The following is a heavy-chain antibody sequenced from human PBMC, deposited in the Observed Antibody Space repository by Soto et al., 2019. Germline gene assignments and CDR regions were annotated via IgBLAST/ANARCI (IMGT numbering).Heavy chain of an antibody. J-gene: IGHJ6*02. Sequence: QVQLVQSGAEVKKPGSSVKVSCKASGGTFSSYAISWVRQAPGQGLEWMGGIIPIFGTANYAQKFQGRVTITADKSTSTAYMELSSLRPEDTAVYYCARFPKLGNYYCYGMDVWGQGTTVTVSS. CDR1: GGTFSSYA. CDR3: ARFPKLGNYYCYGMDV. CDR2: IIPIFGTA. D-gene: IGHD6-6*01. V-gene: IGHV1-69*06.